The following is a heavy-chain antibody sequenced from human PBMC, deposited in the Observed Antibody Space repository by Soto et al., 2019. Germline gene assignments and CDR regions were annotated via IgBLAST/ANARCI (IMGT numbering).Heavy chain of an antibody. J-gene: IGHJ6*03. V-gene: IGHV3-23*01. CDR1: GFTFSSYA. D-gene: IGHD1-26*01. CDR3: AKRGDGVATRHYYYYYMDV. CDR2: ISGSGGST. Sequence: GGSLRLSCAASGFTFSSYAMSWVRQAPGKGLEWVSAISGSGGSTYYADSVKGRFTISRDNSKNTLYLQMNSLRAEDTAVYYCAKRGDGVATRHYYYYYMDVWGKGTTVTVSS.